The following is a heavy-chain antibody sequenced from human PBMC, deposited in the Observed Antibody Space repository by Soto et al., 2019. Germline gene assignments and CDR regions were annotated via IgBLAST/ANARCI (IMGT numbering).Heavy chain of an antibody. CDR3: ASSNSSQYYFDH. V-gene: IGHV4-39*01. Sequence: SETLSLTCTISGDSISSSTYYWAWIRQPPGKGLEWIGSIYYSGSSYYNPSLKSRVTMSADTSKDQFSLSLSSVTAADTALYFCASSNSSQYYFDHWAQRPWSPSPQ. CDR2: IYYSGSS. D-gene: IGHD6-13*01. CDR1: GDSISSSTYY. J-gene: IGHJ1*01.